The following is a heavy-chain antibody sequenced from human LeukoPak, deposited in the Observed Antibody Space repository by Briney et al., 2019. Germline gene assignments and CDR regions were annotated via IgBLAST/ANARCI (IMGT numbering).Heavy chain of an antibody. CDR2: ISWNSGSI. CDR3: VKDLGHRNYAGDFDY. V-gene: IGHV3-9*01. D-gene: IGHD1-7*01. Sequence: PGRSLRLSCAASGFTFDDYAMHWVRQAPGKGLEWVSGISWNSGSIVYADSVKGRFTISRDNAKNSLYLQMNSLRAEDTALYYCVKDLGHRNYAGDFDYWGQGTLVTVSS. J-gene: IGHJ4*02. CDR1: GFTFDDYA.